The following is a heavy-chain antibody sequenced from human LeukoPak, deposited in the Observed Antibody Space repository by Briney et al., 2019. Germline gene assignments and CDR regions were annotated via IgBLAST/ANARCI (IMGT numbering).Heavy chain of an antibody. CDR3: ARGRSTYYLDY. D-gene: IGHD1-1*01. CDR1: GSTFSSYA. J-gene: IGHJ4*02. CDR2: ISYDGSSK. V-gene: IGHV3-30-3*01. Sequence: GRSLRLSCAASGSTFSSYAMHWVRQAPGKGLEWVAVISYDGSSKYYADSVKGLFTISRDNSKNTLYLQMNSLRAGDTAVYYCARGRSTYYLDYWGQGTLVTVSS.